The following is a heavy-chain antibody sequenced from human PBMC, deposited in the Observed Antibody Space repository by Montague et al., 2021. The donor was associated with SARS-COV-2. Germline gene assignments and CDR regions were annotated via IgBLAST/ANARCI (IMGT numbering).Heavy chain of an antibody. CDR3: ATELPGYYDDSGYYSAFDH. D-gene: IGHD3-22*01. CDR2: IKQDGSQK. V-gene: IGHV3-7*05. J-gene: IGHJ4*02. Sequence: SLRLSCAASGFTFSAFWMTWVRQAPGKGLKWVANIKQDGSQKYYLESVKGRFTISRDNAQNSLHLQMNSLRLEDTAVYYCATELPGYYDDSGYYSAFDHWGQGTLVSVSS. CDR1: GFTFSAFW.